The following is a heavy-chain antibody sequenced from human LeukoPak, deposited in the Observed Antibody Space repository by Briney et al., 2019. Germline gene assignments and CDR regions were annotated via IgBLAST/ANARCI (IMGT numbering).Heavy chain of an antibody. Sequence: SQTLSLTCTVSYDSISSGSYYWNWIRQPAGKGPEWIGRIYTRGSVNYSPSLRSRITISMDTSENQFSLKLNYVTAADTAVYYCTREKAFGYPDAFDIWGPGTMVTVSS. J-gene: IGHJ3*02. CDR2: IYTRGSV. CDR3: TREKAFGYPDAFDI. V-gene: IGHV4-61*02. CDR1: YDSISSGSYY. D-gene: IGHD3-22*01.